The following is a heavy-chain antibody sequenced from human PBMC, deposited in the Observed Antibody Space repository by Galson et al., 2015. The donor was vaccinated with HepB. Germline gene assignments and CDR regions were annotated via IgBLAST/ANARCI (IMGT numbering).Heavy chain of an antibody. J-gene: IGHJ4*02. CDR3: ARGSTGARGFDY. V-gene: IGHV3-33*01. Sequence: SLRLSCAASGFTFSNYGMHWVRQAPGKGLEWVAAMWSGGRNKSQADSLRGRFTISRDDSKNTLYLQINSLRADDTAIYYCARGSTGARGFDYWGQGTLVTVSS. CDR2: MWSGGRNK. CDR1: GFTFSNYG. D-gene: IGHD2-8*02.